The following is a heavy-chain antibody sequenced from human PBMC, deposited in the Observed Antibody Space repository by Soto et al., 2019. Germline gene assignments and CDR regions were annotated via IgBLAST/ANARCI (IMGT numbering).Heavy chain of an antibody. J-gene: IGHJ4*02. CDR2: IYSSGET. V-gene: IGHV4-4*07. D-gene: IGHD3-9*01. CDR3: ARASQCKSYFDCFAWLDY. Sequence: SETLSLTCTVSSESSRCLCWTWIRQPAGKGLEWIGRIYSSGETNYNPSLTGRVIMSLDTSKNQFSLKLTSVTAADTAVYYCARASQCKSYFDCFAWLDYWGQGTLVTVSS. CDR1: SESSRCLC.